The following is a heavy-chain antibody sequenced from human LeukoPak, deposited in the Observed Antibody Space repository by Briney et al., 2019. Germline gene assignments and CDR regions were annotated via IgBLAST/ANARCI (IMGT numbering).Heavy chain of an antibody. J-gene: IGHJ4*02. Sequence: PGGSLRLSCAASGFTFSSYAMSWVRQAPGKGLEWVSAISGRGGSTYYADSVKGRFPISRDNSTTTLHLQMNSLRAEDTAVYYCAKALFYFAFHYFDYWGQGTLVTVSS. V-gene: IGHV3-23*01. D-gene: IGHD3-9*01. CDR2: ISGRGGST. CDR1: GFTFSSYA. CDR3: AKALFYFAFHYFDY.